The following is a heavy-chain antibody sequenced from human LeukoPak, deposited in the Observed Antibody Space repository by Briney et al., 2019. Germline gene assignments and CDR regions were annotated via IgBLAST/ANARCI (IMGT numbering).Heavy chain of an antibody. CDR3: ARGPQDYFDY. Sequence: GGSLRLSCAASGFTFSNYAMHWVRQAPGEGLEWVAVISYDGNHKYSADSVKGRFTISRDNSKSTLHLQMNSLRVEDTALYYCARGPQDYFDYWGQGTLVTVSS. CDR1: GFTFSNYA. J-gene: IGHJ4*02. V-gene: IGHV3-30-3*01. CDR2: ISYDGNHK.